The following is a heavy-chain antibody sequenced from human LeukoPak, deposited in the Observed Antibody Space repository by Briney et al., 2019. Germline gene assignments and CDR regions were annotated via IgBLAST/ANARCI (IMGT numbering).Heavy chain of an antibody. D-gene: IGHD5-18*01. CDR2: IRSKTDSYAT. CDR3: TTVKTTMV. V-gene: IGHV3-73*01. CDR1: GFTFSGST. J-gene: IGHJ4*02. Sequence: GGSLRLSCAASGFTFSGSTMHWVRQAPGKGLEWVGRIRSKTDSYATAYAASVEGRFSISREDSKDTAHLQMNSLKTEDTAVYYCTTVKTTMVWGQGSLVTASS.